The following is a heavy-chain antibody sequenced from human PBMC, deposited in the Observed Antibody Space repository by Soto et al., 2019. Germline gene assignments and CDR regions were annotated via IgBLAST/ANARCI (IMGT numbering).Heavy chain of an antibody. Sequence: ASVKVSCKASGYTFTGYYIHWVRQAPGQRLEWMGYINPNSGGPNYAQKFQGRVTMTRDTSISTAYMELSRLRSDDTAVYYCARDYWSGDRYYYGMDVWGQGTTVTVSS. D-gene: IGHD3-3*01. CDR1: GYTFTGYY. V-gene: IGHV1-2*02. CDR3: ARDYWSGDRYYYGMDV. CDR2: INPNSGGP. J-gene: IGHJ6*02.